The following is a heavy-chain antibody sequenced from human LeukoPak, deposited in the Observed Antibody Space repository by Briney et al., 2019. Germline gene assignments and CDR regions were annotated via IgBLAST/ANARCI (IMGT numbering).Heavy chain of an antibody. J-gene: IGHJ5*02. CDR1: GGSFSGYY. D-gene: IGHD3-22*01. Sequence: KPSETLSLTCAVYGGSFSGYYWSWIRQPPGKGQEWIGEINHSGSTNYNPSLKSRVTISVDTSKNQFSLKLSSVTAADTAVYYCARGERITMIVVVRKGWFDPWGQGTMVTVSS. V-gene: IGHV4-34*01. CDR2: INHSGST. CDR3: ARGERITMIVVVRKGWFDP.